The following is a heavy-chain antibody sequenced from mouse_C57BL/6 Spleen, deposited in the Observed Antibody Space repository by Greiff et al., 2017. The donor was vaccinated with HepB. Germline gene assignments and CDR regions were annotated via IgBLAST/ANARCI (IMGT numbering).Heavy chain of an antibody. Sequence: DVKLVESGGGLVKPGGSLKLSCAASGFTFSSYAMSWVRQTPEKRLEWVATISDGGSYTYYPDNVKGRFTISRDNAKNNLYLQRSHLKSEDTAMYYCARKSVVATGYFDYWGQGTTLTVSS. D-gene: IGHD1-1*01. CDR2: ISDGGSYT. CDR1: GFTFSSYA. J-gene: IGHJ2*01. V-gene: IGHV5-4*03. CDR3: ARKSVVATGYFDY.